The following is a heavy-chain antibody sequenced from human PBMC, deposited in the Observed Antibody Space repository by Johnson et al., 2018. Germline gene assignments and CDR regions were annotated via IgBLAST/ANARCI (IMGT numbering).Heavy chain of an antibody. CDR1: GGSISSYY. Sequence: QVQLQESGPGLVKPSETLSLTCTVSGGSISSYYWTWIRQPPGKGLEWIGFIYYSGSTNYNPALKGRVTISVTTAKNQFSLKLSSVTAADPAVYYCARGTYSYGSSQESFHNGGQGTLVTVSS. CDR2: IYYSGST. CDR3: ARGTYSYGSSQESFHN. J-gene: IGHJ1*01. D-gene: IGHD5-24*01. V-gene: IGHV4-59*01.